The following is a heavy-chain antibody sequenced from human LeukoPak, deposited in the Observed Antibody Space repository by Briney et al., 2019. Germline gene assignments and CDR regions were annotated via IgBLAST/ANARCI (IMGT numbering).Heavy chain of an antibody. D-gene: IGHD2-2*01. CDR2: IYHSGST. CDR1: GYSISSGYY. J-gene: IGHJ3*01. Sequence: SETLSLTCAVSGYSISSGYYWGWIRQPPGKGLEWIGSIYHSGSTYYNPSLKSRVTISVDTSKNQFSLKLSSVTAADTAMYYCARNIVVVPTVSGAFDVWGQGTMVTVSS. CDR3: ARNIVVVPTVSGAFDV. V-gene: IGHV4-38-2*01.